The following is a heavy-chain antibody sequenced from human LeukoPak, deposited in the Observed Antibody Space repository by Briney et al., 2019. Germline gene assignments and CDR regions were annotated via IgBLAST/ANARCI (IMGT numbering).Heavy chain of an antibody. CDR2: ISSSSSYI. CDR1: GFTFSSYS. D-gene: IGHD3-22*01. V-gene: IGHV3-21*01. CDR3: ARERRYYDSSGYYWPGYYYYGMDV. Sequence: GGSLRLSCAASGFTFSSYSMNWVRQAPGKGLEWVSSISSSSSYIYYADSVKGRFTISRDNAKNSLYLQMNSLRAEDTAVYYCARERRYYDSSGYYWPGYYYYGMDVWGQGTTVTVSS. J-gene: IGHJ6*02.